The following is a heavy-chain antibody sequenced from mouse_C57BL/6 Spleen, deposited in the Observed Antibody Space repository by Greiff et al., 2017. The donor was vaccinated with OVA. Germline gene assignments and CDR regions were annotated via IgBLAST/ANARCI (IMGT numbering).Heavy chain of an antibody. V-gene: IGHV1-55*01. D-gene: IGHD1-1*01. CDR1: GYTFTSYW. Sequence: QVQLQQPGAELVKPGASVKMSCKASGYTFTSYWITWVKQRPGQGLEWIGDIYPGSGSTNYNEKFNSKATLTVDTPSSTAYMQLSSLTSEDSAVYYCASPPPDCGSSPWFAYWGQGTLVTVSA. J-gene: IGHJ3*01. CDR2: IYPGSGST. CDR3: ASPPPDCGSSPWFAY.